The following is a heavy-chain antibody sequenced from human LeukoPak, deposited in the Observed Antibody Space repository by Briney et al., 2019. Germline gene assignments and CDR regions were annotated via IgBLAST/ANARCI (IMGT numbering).Heavy chain of an antibody. CDR3: ARDCSGGSCYSD. D-gene: IGHD2-15*01. Sequence: PSQTLSLTCTVSDGSISSGDYYWSWIRQPPGKGLEWIGYIYYSGSTYYNPSLKSRVTISVDTSKNQFSLKLSSVTAADTAVYYCARDCSGGSCYSDWGQGTLVTVSS. CDR2: IYYSGST. V-gene: IGHV4-30-4*01. J-gene: IGHJ4*02. CDR1: DGSISSGDYY.